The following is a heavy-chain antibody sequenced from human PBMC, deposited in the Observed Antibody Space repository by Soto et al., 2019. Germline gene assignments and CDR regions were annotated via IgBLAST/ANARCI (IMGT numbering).Heavy chain of an antibody. Sequence: SKTLSLTCCVSGASVSSGSFYWSWIRQPPGKGLEWIGFIYNNETFNYNPSLKSRVTLSVDTSKHQFSLKLSSVTAADTAVYYCARVPLRYSSSHNFDSWGQGALVTVSA. D-gene: IGHD6-19*01. CDR1: GASVSSGSFY. CDR3: ARVPLRYSSSHNFDS. V-gene: IGHV4-61*01. CDR2: IYNNETF. J-gene: IGHJ4*02.